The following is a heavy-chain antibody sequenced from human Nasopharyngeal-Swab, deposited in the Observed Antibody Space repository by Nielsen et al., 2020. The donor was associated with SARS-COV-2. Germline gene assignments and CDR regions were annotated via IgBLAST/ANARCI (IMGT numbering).Heavy chain of an antibody. CDR3: ARDRGAAMAGRGWIGGVYYYGMDV. CDR2: MSPNSGDT. CDR1: GYTFTYFD. J-gene: IGHJ6*02. D-gene: IGHD5-18*01. Sequence: ASVKVSCKASGYTFTYFDIHWVRQATGQGLEWMGWMSPNSGDTGYAQKFQGRVTMTRDTSISTAYMELSSLRSEDTAVYYCARDRGAAMAGRGWIGGVYYYGMDVWGQGTTVTVSS. V-gene: IGHV1-8*01.